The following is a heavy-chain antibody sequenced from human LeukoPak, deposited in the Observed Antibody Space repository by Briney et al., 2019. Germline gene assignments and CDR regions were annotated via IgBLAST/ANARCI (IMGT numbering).Heavy chain of an antibody. Sequence: GGSLRLSCAASGFTFSSYTMNWVRQAPGKGLAWVSGISGSGDSTYYADSVKGRFTVSRDNSRNTLYLQLNSLRAEDTAVYYCARDSGTSNYYYGMDVWGQGTTVTVSS. V-gene: IGHV3-23*01. CDR1: GFTFSSYT. CDR2: ISGSGDST. CDR3: ARDSGTSNYYYGMDV. D-gene: IGHD6-25*01. J-gene: IGHJ6*02.